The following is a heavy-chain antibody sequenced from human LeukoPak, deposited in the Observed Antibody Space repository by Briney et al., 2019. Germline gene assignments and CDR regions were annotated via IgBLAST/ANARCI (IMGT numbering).Heavy chain of an antibody. CDR3: ARVISSNWYFDY. CDR1: GGSISSYY. J-gene: IGHJ4*02. Sequence: PSETLSLTCTVSGGSISSYYWSWIRQPPGKGLEWIGYIYYNGNTKYNPSLNSRATMSVDTSNNQFSLTVNSVTAADTAVYYCARVISSNWYFDYWGQGAPVIVSS. CDR2: IYYNGNT. D-gene: IGHD6-13*01. V-gene: IGHV4-59*01.